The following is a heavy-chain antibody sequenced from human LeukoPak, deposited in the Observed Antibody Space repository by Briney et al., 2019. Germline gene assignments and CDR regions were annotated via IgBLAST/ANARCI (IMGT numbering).Heavy chain of an antibody. J-gene: IGHJ4*02. CDR1: GYTFTSYA. Sequence: GASVKVSCKASGYTFTSYAMHWVRQAPGQRLEWMGWINAGNGNTKYSQKFQGRVTITRDTSASIAYMELSSLRSEDTAVYYCARYCSGGSCFSPALFDYWGQGTLVTVSS. D-gene: IGHD2-15*01. CDR2: INAGNGNT. V-gene: IGHV1-3*01. CDR3: ARYCSGGSCFSPALFDY.